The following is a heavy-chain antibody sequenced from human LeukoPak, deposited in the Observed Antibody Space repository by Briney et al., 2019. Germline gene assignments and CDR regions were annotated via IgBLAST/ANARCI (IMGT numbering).Heavy chain of an antibody. D-gene: IGHD3-10*01. CDR3: ARAHYGSGSYYYYYYGMDV. V-gene: IGHV1-69*13. CDR2: IIPIFGTA. J-gene: IGHJ6*04. CDR1: GGTFSSYA. Sequence: ASVKASCKASGGTFSSYAISWVRQAPGQGLEWMGGIIPIFGTANYAQKFQGRVTITADESTSTAYMELSSLRSEDTAVYYCARAHYGSGSYYYYYYGMDVWGKGTTVTVSS.